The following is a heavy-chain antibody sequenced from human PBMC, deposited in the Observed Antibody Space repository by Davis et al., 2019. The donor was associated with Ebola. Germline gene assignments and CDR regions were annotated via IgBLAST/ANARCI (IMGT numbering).Heavy chain of an antibody. Sequence: PGGSLRLSCAVSGGSISNRNWWSWVRQPPGKGLEWIGEVYYSGTTNYNPSLKSRVTTSVDKSKNQFSLKLTSVTAADAAVYYCASNNGWFLSWGQGTLVTVSS. CDR2: VYYSGTT. CDR3: ASNNGWFLS. J-gene: IGHJ4*02. D-gene: IGHD6-19*01. CDR1: GGSISNRNW. V-gene: IGHV4-4*02.